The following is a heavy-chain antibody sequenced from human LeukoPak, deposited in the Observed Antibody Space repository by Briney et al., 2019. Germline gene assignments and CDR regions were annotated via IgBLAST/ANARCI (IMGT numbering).Heavy chain of an antibody. V-gene: IGHV3-30*04. CDR2: ISYDGSNK. Sequence: PGGSLRLSCAASGFTFSSYAMHWVRQAPGKGLEWVADISYDGSNKYYADSVKGRFTISRDNSKNTLYLQMNSLRAEDTAVYYCARGESREFKRITMIVVDAVQPAFDIWGQGTMVTVSS. J-gene: IGHJ3*02. CDR3: ARGESREFKRITMIVVDAVQPAFDI. CDR1: GFTFSSYA. D-gene: IGHD3-22*01.